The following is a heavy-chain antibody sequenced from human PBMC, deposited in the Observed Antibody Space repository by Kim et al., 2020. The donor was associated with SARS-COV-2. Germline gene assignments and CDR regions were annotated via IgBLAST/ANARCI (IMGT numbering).Heavy chain of an antibody. J-gene: IGHJ6*02. D-gene: IGHD3-10*01. V-gene: IGHV3-48*02. CDR3: ARDGRRGYDMDV. CDR1: GFTFTSYS. Sequence: GGSLRLSCAASGFTFTSYSMNWVRQAPGKGLEWISYITASSSTIYYADSVNGRFTVSRDNAKNSLYLQMNSLRDEDTAVYYCARDGRRGYDMDVWGQGTT. CDR2: ITASSSTI.